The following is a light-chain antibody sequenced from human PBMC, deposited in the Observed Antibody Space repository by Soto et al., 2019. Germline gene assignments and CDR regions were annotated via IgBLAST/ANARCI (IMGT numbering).Light chain of an antibody. V-gene: IGKV3D-20*02. J-gene: IGKJ5*01. CDR2: GAS. CDR1: QRFXSSY. Sequence: IVLTKCAGTLSLSPGEGATLPCRASQRFXSSYLAWYQHKPGQATRRRYYGASSRATGIPASFSGSGCGTDFSLTISRFEPEDVAVYCCQQRSNRPHFGQGTRLEIK. CDR3: QQRSNRPH.